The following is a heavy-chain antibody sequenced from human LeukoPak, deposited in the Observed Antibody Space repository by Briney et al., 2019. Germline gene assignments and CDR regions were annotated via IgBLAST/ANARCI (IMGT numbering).Heavy chain of an antibody. CDR2: IYTSGST. V-gene: IGHV4-61*02. CDR1: GGSISSGGYY. Sequence: SETLSLTCTVSGGSISSGGYYWSWIRQPAGKGLEWIGRIYTSGSTNYNPSLKSRVTISVDTSKNQFSLKLSSVTAADTAVYYCARLHGVTDAFDIWGQGTMVTVSS. CDR3: ARLHGVTDAFDI. D-gene: IGHD5-18*01. J-gene: IGHJ3*02.